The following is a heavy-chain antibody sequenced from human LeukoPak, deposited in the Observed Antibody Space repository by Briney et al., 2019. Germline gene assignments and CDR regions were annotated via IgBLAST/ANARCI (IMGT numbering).Heavy chain of an antibody. CDR2: MNPESGNT. J-gene: IGHJ4*02. CDR1: GYTFSNFY. D-gene: IGHD2-2*01. Sequence: GASVKVSCKASGYTFSNFYINWVRQATGQGPEWMGWMNPESGNTGYAQKFQGRVTMTRDSSKSTAYMELISLRFEDTAIYYCTRAIRHQLLSDYWGQGTLVTVSS. V-gene: IGHV1-8*01. CDR3: TRAIRHQLLSDY.